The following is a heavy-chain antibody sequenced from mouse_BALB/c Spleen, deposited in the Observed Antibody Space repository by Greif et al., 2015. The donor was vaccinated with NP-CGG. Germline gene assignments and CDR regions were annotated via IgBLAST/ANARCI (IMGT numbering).Heavy chain of an antibody. J-gene: IGHJ1*01. CDR3: TRSLLLSLEV. V-gene: IGHV6-6*02. Sequence: DVKLVESGGGLVQPGGSMKLYCVASGFTISNYWMNWVRQSPEKGLEWIAEVRLMSNNYATHYAESVKGRFTISRDDSKTSVYLLMNNLRAEDTGIYHCTRSLLLSLEVCGAGTAVTVSS. D-gene: IGHD1-2*01. CDR2: VRLMSNNYAT. CDR1: GFTISNYW.